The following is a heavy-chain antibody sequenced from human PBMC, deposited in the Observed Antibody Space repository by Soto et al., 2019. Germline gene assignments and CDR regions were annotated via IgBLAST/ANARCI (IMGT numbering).Heavy chain of an antibody. V-gene: IGHV4-34*01. D-gene: IGHD3-22*01. Sequence: SETLSLTCAVYGGSFSGYYWSWIRQPPGKGLEWIGEINHSGGTNYNPSLKSRVAISVDTSKNQFSLKLSSVTAADTAVYYCARTAKSKAFYYDSSGYYRKGYFDYWGQGTLVTVS. CDR2: INHSGGT. CDR1: GGSFSGYY. CDR3: ARTAKSKAFYYDSSGYYRKGYFDY. J-gene: IGHJ4*02.